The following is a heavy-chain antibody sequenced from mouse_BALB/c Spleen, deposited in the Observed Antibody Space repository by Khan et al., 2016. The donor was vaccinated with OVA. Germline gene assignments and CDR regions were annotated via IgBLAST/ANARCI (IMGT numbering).Heavy chain of an antibody. Sequence: QLQLKQSGSELARPGASVKLSCKASVYTFTTYWLQCIKQRPVQGLEWIGTIYPGDGDTRYTQKFKGKATLTADKSSSTAYMQLNTLASENAAVYNCASDRYDDINYWGQGTTLTVSS. CDR3: ASDRYDDINY. D-gene: IGHD2-14*01. CDR1: VYTFTTYW. J-gene: IGHJ2*01. V-gene: IGHV1-87*01. CDR2: IYPGDGDT.